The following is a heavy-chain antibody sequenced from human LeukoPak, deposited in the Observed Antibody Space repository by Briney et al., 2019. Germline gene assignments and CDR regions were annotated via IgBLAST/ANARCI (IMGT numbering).Heavy chain of an antibody. J-gene: IGHJ4*02. CDR1: GFTFSSFA. Sequence: QPGRSLRLSCAASGFTFSSFAMSWVRQAPGKGLEWVSVISGRGDSTYYADSVKGRFTISRDNSKSTVYLQMNSLRAEDTAVYYCARETGDFDSWGQGTLVIVSS. CDR3: ARETGDFDS. V-gene: IGHV3-23*01. D-gene: IGHD7-27*01. CDR2: ISGRGDST.